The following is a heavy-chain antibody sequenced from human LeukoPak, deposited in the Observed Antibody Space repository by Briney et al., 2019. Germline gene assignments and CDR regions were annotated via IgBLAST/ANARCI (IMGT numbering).Heavy chain of an antibody. CDR3: ARDSVSRGMDV. J-gene: IGHJ6*02. V-gene: IGHV3-53*01. CDR1: GFTVSSNY. Sequence: GGSLRLSCAASGFTVSSNYMSWVRQAPGKGLEWVSVIYSGGSTYYADSVKGRFTISRDNSKNTLYLQMNGLRAEDTAVYYCARDSVSRGMDVWGQGTTVTVSS. CDR2: IYSGGST. D-gene: IGHD3-10*01.